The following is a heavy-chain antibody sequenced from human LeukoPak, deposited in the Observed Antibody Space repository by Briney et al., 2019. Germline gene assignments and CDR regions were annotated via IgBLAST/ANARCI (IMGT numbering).Heavy chain of an antibody. CDR3: ARAREAARLSERENWFDP. D-gene: IGHD2-15*01. J-gene: IGHJ5*02. V-gene: IGHV4-31*11. Sequence: PSETLSLTCAVYGGSFSGYYWSWIRQHPGKGLEWIGYIYYSGSTYYNPSLKSRVTISVDTSKNQFSLKLSSVTAADTAVYYCARAREAARLSERENWFDPWGQGTLVTVSS. CDR2: IYYSGST. CDR1: GGSFSGYY.